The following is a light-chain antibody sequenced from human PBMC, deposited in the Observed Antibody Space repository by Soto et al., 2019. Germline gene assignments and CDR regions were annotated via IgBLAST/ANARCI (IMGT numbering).Light chain of an antibody. CDR1: SSDVGAYNY. CDR2: EVS. Sequence: QSALTQPASVSASPGQSITISCTGTSSDVGAYNYVSWYQHHPGKAPKLIIYEVSNRPSGVSNRFSGSKSGNTASLTFSGLQAEDEADYYCSSYTNRSKAIFGGGTNLTVL. J-gene: IGLJ2*01. V-gene: IGLV2-14*01. CDR3: SSYTNRSKAI.